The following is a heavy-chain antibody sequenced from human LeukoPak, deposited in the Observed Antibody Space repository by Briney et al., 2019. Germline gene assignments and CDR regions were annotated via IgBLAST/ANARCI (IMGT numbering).Heavy chain of an antibody. V-gene: IGHV4-59*08. D-gene: IGHD3-10*01. Sequence: SETLSLTCIVSSGSISGYYWSWMRQPPGKGLEWTGYIYYSGSTNYNPSLKSRVTISLDTSKNQFSLKLNSVTAADTAVYYCARSSEEYFQHWGQGTLVTVSS. J-gene: IGHJ1*01. CDR3: ARSSEEYFQH. CDR2: IYYSGST. CDR1: SGSISGYY.